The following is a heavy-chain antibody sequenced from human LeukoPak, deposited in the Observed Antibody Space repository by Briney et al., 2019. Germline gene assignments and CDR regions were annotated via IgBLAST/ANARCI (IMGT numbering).Heavy chain of an antibody. V-gene: IGHV3-30*02. D-gene: IGHD7-27*01. Sequence: GGSLRLSCVVSGFRLSTYGMHWVRQAPGKGLEWVSLIRNVGNDKYYAQSVKGRFTISRDDSKNTQYLQMNSLRGEDTAVYYCATDFNWAWNYWGQGTLVTVSS. CDR1: GFRLSTYG. CDR3: ATDFNWAWNY. CDR2: IRNVGNDK. J-gene: IGHJ4*02.